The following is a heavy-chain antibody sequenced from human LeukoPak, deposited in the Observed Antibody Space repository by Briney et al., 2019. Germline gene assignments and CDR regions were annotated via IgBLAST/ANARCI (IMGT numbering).Heavy chain of an antibody. Sequence: GGSLRLSCAASGFTFSSYWMSWVRQAPGKGLEWVSAISGSGGSTYYADSVKGRFTISRDNSKNTLYLQMNSLRAEDTAVYYCAKDGYYYGSGSYYRPDYWGQGTLVTVSS. CDR2: ISGSGGST. CDR1: GFTFSSYW. J-gene: IGHJ4*02. CDR3: AKDGYYYGSGSYYRPDY. D-gene: IGHD3-10*01. V-gene: IGHV3-23*01.